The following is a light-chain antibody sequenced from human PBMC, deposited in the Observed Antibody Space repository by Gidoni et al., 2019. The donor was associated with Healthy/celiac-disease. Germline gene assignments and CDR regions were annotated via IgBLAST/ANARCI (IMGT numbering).Light chain of an antibody. V-gene: IGLV1-44*01. J-gene: IGLJ2*01. CDR2: SNN. Sequence: QSVLPQPPSSSGTPGQRVTIPCSGSSSNIGRNTVNWYQQLPGTAPQLLIYSNNQRPSGVPDRFSGSKSGTSASLAISGLQSEDEAEYYCAAWDDSLNGVVFGGGTKLTVL. CDR1: SSNIGRNT. CDR3: AAWDDSLNGVV.